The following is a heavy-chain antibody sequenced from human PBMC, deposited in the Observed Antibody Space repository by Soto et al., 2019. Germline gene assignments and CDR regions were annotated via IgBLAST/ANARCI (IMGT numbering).Heavy chain of an antibody. CDR2: ISSSSRTI. Sequence: GGSLRLSCAASGFTFSSYSMNWVRQAPGKGLEWVSYISSSSRTIYYADSVKGRFTISRDNAKNSLYLQMNSLRAEDTAVYYCARDKDRAPHAYWSRGTLVTVSS. D-gene: IGHD3-22*01. J-gene: IGHJ4*02. CDR3: ARDKDRAPHAY. V-gene: IGHV3-48*01. CDR1: GFTFSSYS.